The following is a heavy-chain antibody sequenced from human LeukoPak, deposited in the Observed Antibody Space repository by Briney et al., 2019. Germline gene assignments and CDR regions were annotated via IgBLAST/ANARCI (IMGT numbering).Heavy chain of an antibody. CDR1: GFTFDNYR. J-gene: IGHJ4*02. CDR3: TKRVKYGGTWDHFAD. D-gene: IGHD1-26*01. Sequence: GGSLRLSCAAPGFTFDNYRMSWVPQAPGKGLEWVSPVNADGGNTYYADSVKGRFTISRDNSKSTLILQMNSLRVEDTALYYCTKRVKYGGTWDHFADWGQGTLVTVSS. CDR2: VNADGGNT. V-gene: IGHV3-23*01.